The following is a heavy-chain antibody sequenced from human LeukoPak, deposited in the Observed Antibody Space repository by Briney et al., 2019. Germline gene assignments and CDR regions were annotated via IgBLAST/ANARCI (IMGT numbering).Heavy chain of an antibody. CDR3: ARISLVRGVLTLDY. Sequence: SGPALVKPTQTLTLTCTFSGFSLSNNGMCVSWIRQPPGKALEWLARIDWDDYKYYSTSLKSRLTISKDTSKNQVVLTMTNMDPVDTATYYCARISLVRGVLTLDYWGQGTLVTVSS. V-gene: IGHV2-70*11. CDR2: IDWDDYK. CDR1: GFSLSNNGMC. D-gene: IGHD3-10*01. J-gene: IGHJ4*02.